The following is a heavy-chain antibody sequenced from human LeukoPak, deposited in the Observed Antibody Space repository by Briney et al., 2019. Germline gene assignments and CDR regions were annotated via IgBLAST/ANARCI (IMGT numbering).Heavy chain of an antibody. V-gene: IGHV1-2*04. D-gene: IGHD2-15*01. J-gene: IGHJ5*02. CDR2: INPNSGGT. CDR1: GYTFTGYY. Sequence: ASVKVSCKASGYTFTGYYMHRVRHAPGQGLEWMGWINPNSGGTNYAQKFQGWVTMTRDTSISTAYMELSRLRSDDTAVYYCARGSIVVVVAALYNWFDPWGQGTLVTVSS. CDR3: ARGSIVVVVAALYNWFDP.